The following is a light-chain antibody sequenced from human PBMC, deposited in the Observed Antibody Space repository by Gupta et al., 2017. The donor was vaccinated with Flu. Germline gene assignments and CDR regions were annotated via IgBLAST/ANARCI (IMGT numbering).Light chain of an antibody. V-gene: IGKV3-15*01. CDR1: QSISNS. J-gene: IGKJ5*01. Sequence: EILMTQSPATLSVSPGERATLSCRASQSISNSLAWYQQKPGQAPRLLIYGASSRATGVPARFSGSGSGTEFTLTISSLQSEDFAVYYCQQYDNWPPITFGQGTRLEIK. CDR3: QQYDNWPPIT. CDR2: GAS.